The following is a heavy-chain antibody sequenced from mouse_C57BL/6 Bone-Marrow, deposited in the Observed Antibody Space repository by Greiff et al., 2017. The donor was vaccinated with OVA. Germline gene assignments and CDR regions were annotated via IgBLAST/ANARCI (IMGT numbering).Heavy chain of an antibody. V-gene: IGHV1-64*01. Sequence: VQLQQPGAELVKPGASVKLSCKASGYTFTSYWMHWVKQRPGQGLEWIGKIHPNSGSTNYNEKFKSKATLTVDKSSSTAYMQLSSLTSEDSAVYYCARSALITTVLALKSWGQGTTLTVTS. CDR3: ARSALITTVLALKS. J-gene: IGHJ2*01. CDR1: GYTFTSYW. D-gene: IGHD1-1*01. CDR2: IHPNSGST.